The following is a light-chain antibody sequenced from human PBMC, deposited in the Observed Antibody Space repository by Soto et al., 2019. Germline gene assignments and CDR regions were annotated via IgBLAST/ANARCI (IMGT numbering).Light chain of an antibody. CDR1: LDISTY. Sequence: DIQLTQSPSFLSASVGDRVTITCRASLDISTYLAWYQQKPGKAPNLLIYAASTLQSGVPSRFSGSGSGTEFTLTISSLQPEDFATYYCQQVNTYTFGPGTKVDIK. CDR2: AAS. CDR3: QQVNTYT. V-gene: IGKV1-9*01. J-gene: IGKJ3*01.